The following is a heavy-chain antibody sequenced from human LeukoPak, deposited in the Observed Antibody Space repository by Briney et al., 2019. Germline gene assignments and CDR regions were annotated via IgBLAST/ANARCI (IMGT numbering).Heavy chain of an antibody. CDR1: GFTFSSYG. Sequence: GRSLRLSCAASGFTFSSYGMHWVRQAPGKGLEWVAVISYDGSNKYYADPVKGRFTISRDNSKNTLYLQMNSLRAEDTAVYYCAKDRAVGRFLEWLLDWGQGTLVTVSS. J-gene: IGHJ4*02. D-gene: IGHD3-3*01. CDR3: AKDRAVGRFLEWLLD. V-gene: IGHV3-30*18. CDR2: ISYDGSNK.